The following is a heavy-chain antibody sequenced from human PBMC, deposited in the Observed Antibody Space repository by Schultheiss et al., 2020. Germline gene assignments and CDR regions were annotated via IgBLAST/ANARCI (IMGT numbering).Heavy chain of an antibody. CDR2: ISYDGSNK. J-gene: IGHJ6*03. D-gene: IGHD1-14*01. V-gene: IGHV3-30*03. CDR3: ARVGIGYMDV. Sequence: GGSLRLSCAASGFTFSSYGMHWVRQAPGKGLEWVAVISYDGSNKYYADSVKGRFTISRDNSKNTLYLQMNSLRAEDTAVYYCARVGIGYMDVWGKGTTVTVSS. CDR1: GFTFSSYG.